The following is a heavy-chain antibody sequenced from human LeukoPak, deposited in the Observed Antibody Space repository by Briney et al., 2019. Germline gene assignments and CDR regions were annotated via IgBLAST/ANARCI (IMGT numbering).Heavy chain of an antibody. V-gene: IGHV3-30-3*01. Sequence: GGSLRLSCAASGFTFSSYAMHWVRQAPGKGLEWVAVISYDGSNKYYADSVKGRFTISRDNSKNTLYLQMNSLRAEDTAVYYCARDAYYDFWSGYYTLQYYFDYWGQGTLVTVSS. CDR1: GFTFSSYA. D-gene: IGHD3-3*01. CDR2: ISYDGSNK. CDR3: ARDAYYDFWSGYYTLQYYFDY. J-gene: IGHJ4*02.